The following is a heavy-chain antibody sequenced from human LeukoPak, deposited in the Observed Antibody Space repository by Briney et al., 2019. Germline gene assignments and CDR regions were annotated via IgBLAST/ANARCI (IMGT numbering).Heavy chain of an antibody. CDR1: GFTFSSYA. CDR2: ISYDGSNK. J-gene: IGHJ6*02. D-gene: IGHD3-3*01. CDR3: ARVRQRITIFGVVISEVYGMDV. V-gene: IGHV3-30-3*01. Sequence: GGSLRLSCAASGFTFSSYAMHWVRQAPCKGLEWVAVISYDGSNKYYADSVKGRFTISRDNSKNTLYLQMNSLRAEDTAVYYCARVRQRITIFGVVISEVYGMDVWGQGTTVTVSS.